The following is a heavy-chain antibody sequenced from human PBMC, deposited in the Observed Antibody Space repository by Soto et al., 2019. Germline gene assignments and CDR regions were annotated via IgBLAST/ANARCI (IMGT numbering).Heavy chain of an antibody. Sequence: QVQLVQSGAEVKKPGASVKVSCKASGYTFTSYGISWVRQAPGQGLEWMGWISAYNGNTNYAQKRQGRVTMTTDTSTSTAYMELRRLRSDDTAVYYCARDGRILVVPALTYYYYGMDVWGKGTTVTVSS. D-gene: IGHD2-2*01. CDR2: ISAYNGNT. CDR3: ARDGRILVVPALTYYYYGMDV. V-gene: IGHV1-18*01. J-gene: IGHJ6*04. CDR1: GYTFTSYG.